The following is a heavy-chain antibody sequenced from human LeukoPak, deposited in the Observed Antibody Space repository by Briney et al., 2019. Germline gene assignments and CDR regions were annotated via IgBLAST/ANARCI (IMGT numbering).Heavy chain of an antibody. CDR3: ARAGSIAVAGSDY. Sequence: ASVKVSCKASGYTFTGYYMHWVRQAPGQGLEWMGWINPNSGGTNYAQKFQGRVTMTRDTSISTAYMELSRLRPDDTAVYYCARAGSIAVAGSDYWGQGTLVTVSS. J-gene: IGHJ4*02. D-gene: IGHD6-19*01. V-gene: IGHV1-2*02. CDR2: INPNSGGT. CDR1: GYTFTGYY.